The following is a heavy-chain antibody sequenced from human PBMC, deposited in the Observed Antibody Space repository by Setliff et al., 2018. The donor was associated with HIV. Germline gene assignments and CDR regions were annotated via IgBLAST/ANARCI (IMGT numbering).Heavy chain of an antibody. CDR1: GYTFTNYA. CDR2: MHVGKGDR. V-gene: IGHV1-3*01. CDR3: VRGALLAAFDFDH. J-gene: IGHJ4*01. D-gene: IGHD6-25*01. Sequence: ASVKVSCKASGYTFTNYAMHWVRQAPGQSLEWMAWMHVGKGDRKYSQDFQGRITISTDTSANTAYMELTDLRSDDTAVYFCVRGALLAAFDFDHWGHGTLVTVSS.